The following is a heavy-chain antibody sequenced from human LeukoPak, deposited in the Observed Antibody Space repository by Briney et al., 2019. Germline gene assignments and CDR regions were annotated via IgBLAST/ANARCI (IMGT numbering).Heavy chain of an antibody. CDR2: ISGSDGST. Sequence: GRSLRLSCAASGFTFSSYAMSWVRQAPGKGLEWVSGISGSDGSTNYADSVKGRFTISRDNSKNTLYLRMTSLRAEDTAVYFCAKVHTSSWSHWGQGTLVTVSS. V-gene: IGHV3-23*01. D-gene: IGHD2-2*01. CDR1: GFTFSSYA. J-gene: IGHJ4*02. CDR3: AKVHTSSWSH.